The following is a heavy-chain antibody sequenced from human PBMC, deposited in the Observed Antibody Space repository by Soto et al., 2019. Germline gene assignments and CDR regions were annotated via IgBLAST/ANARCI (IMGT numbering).Heavy chain of an antibody. CDR3: ARLLSYSDSDGYFFEFDY. Sequence: SGHTLVNPTDTLTLTCSVSGFSLTDTRMGVSWIRQAPGKALEWLAHIISNDDKSYSTSLESRLATPMDASKSQVFLRITNIAPLDTGRYYCARLLSYSDSDGYFFEFDYWGPGTLVTASS. J-gene: IGHJ4*02. CDR2: IISNDDK. D-gene: IGHD3-22*01. CDR1: GFSLTDTRMG. V-gene: IGHV2-26*01.